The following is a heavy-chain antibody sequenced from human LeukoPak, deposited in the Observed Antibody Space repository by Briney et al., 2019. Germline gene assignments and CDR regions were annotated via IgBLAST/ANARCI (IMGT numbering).Heavy chain of an antibody. CDR1: GGSISSGSYY. CDR3: AREGIDLGYFDY. J-gene: IGHJ4*02. CDR2: IYTSGST. D-gene: IGHD3-10*01. V-gene: IGHV4-61*02. Sequence: SETLSLTCTVSGGSISSGSYYWSWIRQPAGKGLEWIGRIYTSGSTNYNPSLKSRVTISVDTSKNQFSLKLSSVTAADTAVYYYAREGIDLGYFDYWGQGTLVTVSS.